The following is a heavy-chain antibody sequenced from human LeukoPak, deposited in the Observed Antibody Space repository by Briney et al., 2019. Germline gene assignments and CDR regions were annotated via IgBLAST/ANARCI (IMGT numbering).Heavy chain of an antibody. CDR1: GFTFSSYS. Sequence: GGSLRLSCAASGFTFSSYSMNWVRQAPGKGLEWVSSISSSSSYIYYADSVKGRFTISRDNAKNSLYLQMNSLRAEDTAVYYCASDIYGFRSLGEPGRGYYWGQGTLVTVSS. J-gene: IGHJ4*02. V-gene: IGHV3-21*01. CDR3: ASDIYGFRSLGEPGRGYY. D-gene: IGHD3-10*01. CDR2: ISSSSSYI.